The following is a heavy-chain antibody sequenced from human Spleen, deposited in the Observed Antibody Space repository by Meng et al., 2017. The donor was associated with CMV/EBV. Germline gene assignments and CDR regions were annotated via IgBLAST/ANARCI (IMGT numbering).Heavy chain of an antibody. V-gene: IGHV3-23*01. Sequence: GESLKISCAASGFTFSSYAMSWVRQAPGKGLEWVSAISDSGDSTYYADSVKGRFTISRDNSKNTLYLQMSSLRAEDTAVYYCAKARPLTTRLSGMDVWGQGTTVTVSS. J-gene: IGHJ6*02. D-gene: IGHD4-17*01. CDR3: AKARPLTTRLSGMDV. CDR1: GFTFSSYA. CDR2: ISDSGDST.